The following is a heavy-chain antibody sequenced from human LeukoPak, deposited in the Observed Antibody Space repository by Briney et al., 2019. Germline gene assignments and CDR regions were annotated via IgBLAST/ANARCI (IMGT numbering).Heavy chain of an antibody. D-gene: IGHD3-3*01. Sequence: GGSLRLXCAASGFTFSTYWMSWVRQAPGKGLEWVANIKQDGSEKYYVHSVKGRFTIYGDNGKNSLYLQMNSLRAEDMAVYYCASHYYDFWSGYYFDYWGQGTLVTVSS. CDR1: GFTFSTYW. J-gene: IGHJ4*02. CDR3: ASHYYDFWSGYYFDY. V-gene: IGHV3-7*01. CDR2: IKQDGSEK.